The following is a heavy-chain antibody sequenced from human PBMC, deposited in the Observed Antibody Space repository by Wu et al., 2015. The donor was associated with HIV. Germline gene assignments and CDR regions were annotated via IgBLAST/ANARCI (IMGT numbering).Heavy chain of an antibody. CDR1: GGTFSSYA. J-gene: IGHJ6*02. CDR3: ARDSYYYDSSGYYYSGYGMDV. V-gene: IGHV1-69*13. CDR2: IIPIFGTA. D-gene: IGHD3-22*01. Sequence: QVQLVQSGAEVKKPGSSVKVSCKASGGTFSSYAISWVRQAPGQGLEWMGRIIPIFGTANYAQKFQGRVTITADESTSTAYMELSSLRSEDTAVYYCARDSYYYDSSGYYYSGYGMDVWGQGTTVTVSS.